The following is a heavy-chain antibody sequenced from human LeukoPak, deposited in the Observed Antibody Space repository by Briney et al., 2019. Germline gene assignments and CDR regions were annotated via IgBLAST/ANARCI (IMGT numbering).Heavy chain of an antibody. CDR2: IIPIFGTP. J-gene: IGHJ3*02. CDR3: ARRVVYGSGSYYIGAFDI. CDR1: GGTFSSYP. V-gene: IGHV1-69*13. Sequence: ASVKVSCKASGGTFSSYPISWVRQAPGQGLEWMGGIIPIFGTPYYPQKFQGRVTITADESTTTAYMELNSLRSEDTAVYYCARRVVYGSGSYYIGAFDIWGQGTMVTVSS. D-gene: IGHD3-10*01.